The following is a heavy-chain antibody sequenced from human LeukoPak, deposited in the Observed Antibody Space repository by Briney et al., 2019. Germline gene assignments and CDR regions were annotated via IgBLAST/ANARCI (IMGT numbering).Heavy chain of an antibody. CDR2: IYYSGST. D-gene: IGHD3-3*01. Sequence: SETLSLTCTVSGGSISSSSYYWGWIRQPPGKGLEWIGSIYYSGSTYYNPSLKSRVTISVDTSKNQFSLKLSSVTAADTAVYYCAREREYYDFWSGAIWDYWGQGTLVTVSS. V-gene: IGHV4-39*07. J-gene: IGHJ4*02. CDR3: AREREYYDFWSGAIWDY. CDR1: GGSISSSSYY.